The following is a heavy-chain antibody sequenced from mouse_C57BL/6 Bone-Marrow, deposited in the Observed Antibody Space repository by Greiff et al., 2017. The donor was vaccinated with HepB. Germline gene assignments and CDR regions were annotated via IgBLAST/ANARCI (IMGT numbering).Heavy chain of an antibody. Sequence: VQLQQSGAELVRPGTSVKVSCKASGYAFTNYLIEWVKQRPGQGLEWIGVINPGSGGTNYNEKFKGKATLTADKSSSTAYMQLSSLTSEDSAVYFCARSIERGPWYFDVWGTGTTVTVSS. V-gene: IGHV1-54*01. CDR1: GYAFTNYL. CDR2: INPGSGGT. CDR3: ARSIERGPWYFDV. J-gene: IGHJ1*03.